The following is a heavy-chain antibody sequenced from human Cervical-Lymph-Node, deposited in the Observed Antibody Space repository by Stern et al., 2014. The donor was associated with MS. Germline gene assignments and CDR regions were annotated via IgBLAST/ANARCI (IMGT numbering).Heavy chain of an antibody. D-gene: IGHD6-13*01. CDR2: IHPNSGGT. Sequence: QVQLVQSGAEVKKPGASLKVSCKTSGYSFTGYYLQWVRQAPGQGLEWMGRIHPNSGGTNYAQEFPGRVNVTRDTSIGTVYMELTSLRFVDTAVYYCATDSAAAGTEYWGQGTQVTVSS. V-gene: IGHV1-2*06. CDR1: GYSFTGYY. CDR3: ATDSAAAGTEY. J-gene: IGHJ4*02.